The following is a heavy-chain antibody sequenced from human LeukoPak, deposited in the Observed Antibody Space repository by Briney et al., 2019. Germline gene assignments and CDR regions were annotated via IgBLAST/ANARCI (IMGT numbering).Heavy chain of an antibody. Sequence: GRSLRLSCAASGFTFSSYGMHWVRQAPGKGLEWVAVISYDGSNKYYADSAKGRFTISRDNSKNTLYLQMNSLRAEDTAVYYCAKDFTIFGEPYGMDVWGQGTTVTVSS. J-gene: IGHJ6*02. V-gene: IGHV3-30*18. D-gene: IGHD3-3*01. CDR1: GFTFSSYG. CDR3: AKDFTIFGEPYGMDV. CDR2: ISYDGSNK.